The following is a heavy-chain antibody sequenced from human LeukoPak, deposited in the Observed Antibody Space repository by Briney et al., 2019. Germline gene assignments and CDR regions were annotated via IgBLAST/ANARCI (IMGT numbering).Heavy chain of an antibody. CDR2: IDTSSSTM. CDR1: AFTFSDYS. V-gene: IGHV3-48*02. CDR3: TRLGDY. Sequence: GGSLRLSCAASAFTFSDYSMNWVRQAPGKGLEWISYIDTSSSTMYYADSVMGRFTISRDNAKESLYLQMNSLRDEDTAVYYCTRLGDYWGQGTLVTVSS. J-gene: IGHJ4*02.